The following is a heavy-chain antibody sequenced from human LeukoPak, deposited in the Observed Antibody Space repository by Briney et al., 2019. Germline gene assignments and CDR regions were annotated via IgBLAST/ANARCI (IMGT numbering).Heavy chain of an antibody. V-gene: IGHV1-2*02. J-gene: IGHJ5*02. Sequence: ASVKVSCKASGYTFTDYYIYWVRQAPGQGLEWMGWIVADSGGTNYAQKFQGRLTMTRDTSISTAYMELSRLRSDDTAVYYCARVSGTSYFNNGGPWGQGSLVTVSS. CDR2: IVADSGGT. D-gene: IGHD2-8*01. CDR3: ARVSGTSYFNNGGP. CDR1: GYTFTDYY.